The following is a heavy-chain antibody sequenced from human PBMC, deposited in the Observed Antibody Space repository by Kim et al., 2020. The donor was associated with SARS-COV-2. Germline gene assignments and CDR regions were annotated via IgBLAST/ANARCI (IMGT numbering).Heavy chain of an antibody. CDR2: INHSGST. CDR1: GGSFSGYY. Sequence: SETLSLTCAVYGGSFSGYYWSWIRQPPGKGLEWIGEINHSGSTNYNPSLKSRVTISVDTSKNQFSLKLSSVTAADTAVYYCARDGSIAAAIDAFDIWGQGTMVTVSS. V-gene: IGHV4-34*01. J-gene: IGHJ3*02. D-gene: IGHD6-13*01. CDR3: ARDGSIAAAIDAFDI.